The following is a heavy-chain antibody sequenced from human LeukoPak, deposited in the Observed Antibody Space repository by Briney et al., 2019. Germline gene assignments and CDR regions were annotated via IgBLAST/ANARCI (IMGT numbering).Heavy chain of an antibody. Sequence: PSETLSLTCTVSGGSISSRSHYWGWIRQPPGKGLEWIGSIYYSGSTYYNPSLRSRVTISLDTSKNQFSLNLSSVTAADTAVHCCARTSPTYAADNWGQGTLVTVSS. D-gene: IGHD2-2*01. CDR3: ARTSPTYAADN. J-gene: IGHJ4*02. V-gene: IGHV4-39*01. CDR1: GGSISSRSHY. CDR2: IYYSGST.